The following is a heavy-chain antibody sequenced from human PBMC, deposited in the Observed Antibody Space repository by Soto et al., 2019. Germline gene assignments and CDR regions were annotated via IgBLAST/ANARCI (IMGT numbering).Heavy chain of an antibody. D-gene: IGHD2-21*02. J-gene: IGHJ4*02. CDR1: GYTFTRYG. Sequence: ASVKVSCKASGYTFTRYGISWVRQAPGQGLEWMGWISAYNGNTNYAQKLQGRVTMTTDTSTSTAYMELRSLRSDDTAVYYCAREGGCGGDCYDHFDYWGQGTLVTVSS. V-gene: IGHV1-18*01. CDR3: AREGGCGGDCYDHFDY. CDR2: ISAYNGNT.